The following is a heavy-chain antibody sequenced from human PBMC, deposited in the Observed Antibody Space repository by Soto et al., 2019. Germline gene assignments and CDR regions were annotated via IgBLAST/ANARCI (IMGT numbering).Heavy chain of an antibody. J-gene: IGHJ4*02. Sequence: GGSLRLSCAASGFTFSSYSMNWVRQAPGKGLEWVSYISSSSSTIYYADSVKGRFTISRDNAKNSLYLQMNSLRAEDTAVYYCASSPKGSGGVIVDWGQGTLVTVSS. D-gene: IGHD3-16*02. CDR1: GFTFSSYS. CDR3: ASSPKGSGGVIVD. V-gene: IGHV3-48*01. CDR2: ISSSSSTI.